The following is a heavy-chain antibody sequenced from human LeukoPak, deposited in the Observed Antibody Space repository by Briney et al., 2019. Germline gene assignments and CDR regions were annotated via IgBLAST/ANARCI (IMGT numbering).Heavy chain of an antibody. Sequence: GGSLRLSCAASGFTFSSYAMHWVRQAPGKGLEWVAVISYDGSNKFYADSVKGRFTLSRDNSKNTLYLQMNSPRIEDTAVYYCGRGSVGFGELNYWGQGTLVTVSS. J-gene: IGHJ4*02. CDR1: GFTFSSYA. V-gene: IGHV3-30-3*01. CDR2: ISYDGSNK. D-gene: IGHD3-10*01. CDR3: GRGSVGFGELNY.